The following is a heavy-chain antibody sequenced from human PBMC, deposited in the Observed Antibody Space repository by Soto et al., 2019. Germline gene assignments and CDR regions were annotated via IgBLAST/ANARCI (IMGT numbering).Heavy chain of an antibody. D-gene: IGHD3-10*01. CDR3: ARVVGSGSFLNFYFAN. Sequence: SGPTLVNPTQTPTLTCTFSGFSLNTRGVSVSWVRQSPGKALEWLALLDWEDDSYFSTSLKTGLSVSGDPSKNQVVLTLTNVDPVDTGTYFCARVVGSGSFLNFYFANWGPGTLVTVSS. J-gene: IGHJ4*02. CDR2: LDWEDDS. CDR1: GFSLNTRGVS. V-gene: IGHV2-70*20.